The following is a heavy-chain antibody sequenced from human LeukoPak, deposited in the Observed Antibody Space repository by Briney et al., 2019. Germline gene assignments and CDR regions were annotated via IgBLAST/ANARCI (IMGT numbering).Heavy chain of an antibody. V-gene: IGHV1-69*04. CDR3: ARDRDSSGYYHDAFDI. CDR1: GGTFSSYA. D-gene: IGHD3-22*01. Sequence: SVKVSCKASGGTFSSYAISWVRQAPGQGLEWMGRIIPILGIANYAQKFQGRVTITTDESTSTAYMELSSLRSEDTAVYYCARDRDSSGYYHDAFDIWGQGTMVTVSS. CDR2: IIPILGIA. J-gene: IGHJ3*02.